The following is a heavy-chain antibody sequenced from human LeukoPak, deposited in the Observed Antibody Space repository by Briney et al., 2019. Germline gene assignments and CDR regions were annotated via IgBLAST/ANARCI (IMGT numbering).Heavy chain of an antibody. CDR3: ARDGGGYSSQETNWFDP. CDR2: INQDGTEK. CDR1: GFSFTTYW. V-gene: IGHV3-7*01. Sequence: GGSLRLSCAASGFSFTTYWMSWVRQAPGKGLEWVANINQDGTEKYYVDSVKGRFTISRDNAKNSLYLQMNSLRAEDTAVHYCARDGGGYSSQETNWFDPWGQGTLVTVSS. J-gene: IGHJ5*02. D-gene: IGHD5-18*01.